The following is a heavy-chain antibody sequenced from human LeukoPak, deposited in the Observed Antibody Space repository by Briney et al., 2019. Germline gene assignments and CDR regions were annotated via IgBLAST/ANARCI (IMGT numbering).Heavy chain of an antibody. CDR2: MNPNSGNT. J-gene: IGHJ4*02. Sequence: GASVKVSCKASGYTFTSYDINWVRQATGQGLEWMGWMNPNSGNTGYAQKFQGRVTMTRNTSISTAYMELSSLRSEDTAVYYCARDTGAYYYGSGSYFFDYWGQGTLVTVSS. CDR1: GYTFTSYD. CDR3: ARDTGAYYYGSGSYFFDY. D-gene: IGHD3-10*01. V-gene: IGHV1-8*01.